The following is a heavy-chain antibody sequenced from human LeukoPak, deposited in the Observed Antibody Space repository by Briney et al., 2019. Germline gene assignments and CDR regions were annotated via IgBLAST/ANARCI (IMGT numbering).Heavy chain of an antibody. V-gene: IGHV3-48*03. CDR3: AKDGAWLRFDD. J-gene: IGHJ4*02. CDR1: GFTFSSYE. Sequence: GSLRLSCAASGFTFSSYEMNWVRQAPGKGLEWASYISSSGSTIYYADSVKGRFTISRDDSKNTLYLQMKNLRAEDTAVYYCAKDGAWLRFDDWGQGILVTVSS. CDR2: ISSSGSTI. D-gene: IGHD5-12*01.